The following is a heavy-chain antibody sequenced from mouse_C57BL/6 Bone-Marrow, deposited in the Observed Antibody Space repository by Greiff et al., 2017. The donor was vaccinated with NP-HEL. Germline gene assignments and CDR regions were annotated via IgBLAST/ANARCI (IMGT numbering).Heavy chain of an antibody. CDR3: TSHYGSSYYYAMDY. V-gene: IGHV1-5*01. Sequence: VQLQQSGTVLARPGASVKMSCKTSGYTFTSYWMHWVKQRPGQGLEWIGAIYPGNSDTSYNQKFKGKAKLTAVTSASTAYMELSSLTNEDSAVYYCTSHYGSSYYYAMDYWGQGTSVTVSS. CDR2: IYPGNSDT. CDR1: GYTFTSYW. D-gene: IGHD1-1*01. J-gene: IGHJ4*01.